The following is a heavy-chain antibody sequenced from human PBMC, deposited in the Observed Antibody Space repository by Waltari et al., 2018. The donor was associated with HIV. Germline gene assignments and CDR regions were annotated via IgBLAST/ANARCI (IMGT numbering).Heavy chain of an antibody. V-gene: IGHV3-74*01. CDR1: GFSVSRYW. Sequence: EVQLVQSGGGLVQPGGSRRLSGAASGFSVSRYWMHWVRQITGQVLVWVSRINPDGNTINYADSVSGRFTISRDYAKNTLYLQMNSLRDEDTAMYYCVKDMFGEYDYWGQGTLVTVSS. CDR2: INPDGNTI. CDR3: VKDMFGEYDY. D-gene: IGHD3-10*02. J-gene: IGHJ4*02.